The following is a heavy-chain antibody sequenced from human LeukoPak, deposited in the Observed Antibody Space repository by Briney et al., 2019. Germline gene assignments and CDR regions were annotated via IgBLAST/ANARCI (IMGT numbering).Heavy chain of an antibody. J-gene: IGHJ4*02. V-gene: IGHV1-46*01. CDR1: GGTFSSYA. CDR3: ARDTFSGSYLLDY. Sequence: GASVKVSCKASGGTFSSYAISWVRQAPGQGLEWMGIINPSGGSTSYAQKFQGRVTMTRDTSTSTVYMELSSLRSEDTAVYYCARDTFSGSYLLDYWGQGTLVTVSS. D-gene: IGHD1-26*01. CDR2: INPSGGST.